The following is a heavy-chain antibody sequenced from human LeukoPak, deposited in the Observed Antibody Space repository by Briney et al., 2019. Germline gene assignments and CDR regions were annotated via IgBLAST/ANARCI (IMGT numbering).Heavy chain of an antibody. V-gene: IGHV4-4*07. CDR1: GGSLSSYS. Sequence: PSETLSLTCTVSGGSLSSYSWSWIRQPAGKGLEWIGRIYTSGSTNYNPSLMSRVTMSVDTSKNQFSLKLNSVTAADTAVYYCARSRPTYYYDSSPLYYFEYWGQGTLVTVSS. D-gene: IGHD3-22*01. J-gene: IGHJ4*02. CDR3: ARSRPTYYYDSSPLYYFEY. CDR2: IYTSGST.